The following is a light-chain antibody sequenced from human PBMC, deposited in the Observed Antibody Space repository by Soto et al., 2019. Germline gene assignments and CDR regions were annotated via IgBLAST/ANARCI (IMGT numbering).Light chain of an antibody. CDR1: QSVSTR. CDR3: QQYSVYWT. CDR2: DAS. Sequence: DLQMTQSPSSLSASVGDRVTIICRASQSVSTRLAWYQQKPGKAPKVLIYDASSWAGGVPSRFTGSGSGTEFTLTISSLQPDDFATYYCQQYSVYWTFGQGTKVEIK. V-gene: IGKV1-5*02. J-gene: IGKJ1*01.